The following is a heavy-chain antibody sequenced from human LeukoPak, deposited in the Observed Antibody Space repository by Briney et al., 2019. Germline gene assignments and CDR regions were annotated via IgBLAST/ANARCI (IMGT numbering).Heavy chain of an antibody. J-gene: IGHJ4*02. CDR2: ISYDGSNK. CDR1: GFTFSAHW. CDR3: AKDLYYYDSSGYSPIDY. Sequence: GGSLRLSCAASGFTFSAHWMSWVRQAPGKGLEWVAVISYDGSNKYYADSVKGRFTISRDNSKNTLYLQMNSLRAEDTAVYYCAKDLYYYDSSGYSPIDYWGQGTLVTVSS. D-gene: IGHD3-22*01. V-gene: IGHV3-30*18.